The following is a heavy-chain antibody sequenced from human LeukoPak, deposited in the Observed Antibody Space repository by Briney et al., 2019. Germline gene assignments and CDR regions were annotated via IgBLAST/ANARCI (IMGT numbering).Heavy chain of an antibody. J-gene: IGHJ3*02. CDR3: TTEGYTYGYHSFDI. Sequence: GGSLRPSCAASRFTFSNAWMSWVRRAPGKGLEWVGRIKSKTSGGTTDYAAPVKGRFAISREDSKNTLYLQMNSLKTEDAAVYYCTTEGYTYGYHSFDIWGQGTMVTVSS. CDR1: RFTFSNAW. D-gene: IGHD5-18*01. V-gene: IGHV3-15*01. CDR2: IKSKTSGGTT.